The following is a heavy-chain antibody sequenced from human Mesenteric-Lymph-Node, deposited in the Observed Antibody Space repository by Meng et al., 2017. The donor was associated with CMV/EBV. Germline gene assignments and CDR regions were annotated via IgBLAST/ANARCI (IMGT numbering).Heavy chain of an antibody. V-gene: IGHV3-7*01. Sequence: GGSLRLSCAASGFTFTNYWMSWVRQAPGKGLEWVANIKQDGSEKHYVDSLKGRFIISRDNRKNSVYLQVNSLRDEDTAVYYCARIGYTSSSFDYWGQGTLVTVSS. CDR2: IKQDGSEK. D-gene: IGHD6-6*01. J-gene: IGHJ4*02. CDR1: GFTFTNYW. CDR3: ARIGYTSSSFDY.